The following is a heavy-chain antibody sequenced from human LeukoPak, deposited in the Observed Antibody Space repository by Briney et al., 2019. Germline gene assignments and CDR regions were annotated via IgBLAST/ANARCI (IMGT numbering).Heavy chain of an antibody. CDR3: AKDRWGAVAGNPFDY. J-gene: IGHJ4*02. CDR1: GFTFSSYA. D-gene: IGHD6-19*01. CDR2: ISGSGGST. V-gene: IGHV3-23*01. Sequence: GGSLRLSCAASGFTFSSYAMSWVRQAPGKGLEWVSAISGSGGSTYYADSVKGRFTISRDNSKNTLYLQVNSLRAEDTAVYYCAKDRWGAVAGNPFDYWGQGTLVTVSS.